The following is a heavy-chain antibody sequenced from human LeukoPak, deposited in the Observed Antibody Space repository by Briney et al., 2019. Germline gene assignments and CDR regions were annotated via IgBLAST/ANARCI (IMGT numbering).Heavy chain of an antibody. V-gene: IGHV3-21*01. J-gene: IGHJ5*02. D-gene: IGHD3-22*01. CDR1: GFTFSSYS. CDR2: ISSSSSYI. Sequence: GGSLRLSCAASGFTFSSYSMNWVRQAPGKGLEWVSSISSSSSYIYYADSVKGRFTISRDNAKNSLYLQMNSLRAEDTAVYYCAKDGGITMIVFLFDPWGQGTLVTVSS. CDR3: AKDGGITMIVFLFDP.